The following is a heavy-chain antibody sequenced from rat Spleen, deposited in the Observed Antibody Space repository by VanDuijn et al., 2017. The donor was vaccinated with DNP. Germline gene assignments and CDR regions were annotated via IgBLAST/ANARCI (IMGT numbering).Heavy chain of an antibody. V-gene: IGHV3-3*01. J-gene: IGHJ2*01. CDR3: ASLHTTGMRFDY. Sequence: EVQLQESGPGLVKSSQSLSLTCSVTGYSITSGYGWNWIRKFPGKKPEWMGYINNAGSTNYNPPLKSQISITRDTSKNQFFLQLNSVTTEDTATYYWASLHTTGMRFDYWGQGVMVTVSS. CDR2: INNAGST. CDR1: GYSITSGYG. D-gene: IGHD1-9*01.